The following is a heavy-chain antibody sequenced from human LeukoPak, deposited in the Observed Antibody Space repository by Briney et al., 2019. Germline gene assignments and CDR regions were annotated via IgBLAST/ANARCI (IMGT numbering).Heavy chain of an antibody. Sequence: SVTLSLTCSVSGYSLSTAYYWGWIRQPPGKGLEWIGSVLRTGNTHYSSSLKSRVTISVDTSKNQFSLKLSSVTAADTAVYYCARDNKRYSSSMDVWGKGTTVTISS. CDR1: GYSLSTAYY. CDR3: ARDNKRYSSSMDV. CDR2: VLRTGNT. D-gene: IGHD6-13*01. V-gene: IGHV4-38-2*02. J-gene: IGHJ6*03.